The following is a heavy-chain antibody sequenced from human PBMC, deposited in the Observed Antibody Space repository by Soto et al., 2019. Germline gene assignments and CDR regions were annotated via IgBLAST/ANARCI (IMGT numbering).Heavy chain of an antibody. V-gene: IGHV5-51*01. CDR3: ARHNEAVAATY. J-gene: IGHJ4*02. CDR1: GYSFTSYW. D-gene: IGHD6-19*01. CDR2: IYPGDSDT. Sequence: HGESLKISCKASGYSFTSYWIGWVRQMPGKGLEWMGVIYPGDSDTRYSPSFQGQVTISADKSISTAYLQWSSLKASDTAVYYCARHNEAVAATYWGQGTLVTVSS.